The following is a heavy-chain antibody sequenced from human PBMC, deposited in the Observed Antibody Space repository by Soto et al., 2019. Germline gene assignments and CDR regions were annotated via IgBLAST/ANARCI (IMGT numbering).Heavy chain of an antibody. V-gene: IGHV1-46*01. Sequence: ASVKVSCKASGYTFTSYYMHWVRQAPGQGLEWMGIINPSGGSTSYAQKFQGRVTMTRDTSTSTVYMELSSLRSEDTAVYYCARANVVDSSLRFYYFDYWGQGTLVTVSS. J-gene: IGHJ4*02. CDR2: INPSGGST. D-gene: IGHD6-13*01. CDR3: ARANVVDSSLRFYYFDY. CDR1: GYTFTSYY.